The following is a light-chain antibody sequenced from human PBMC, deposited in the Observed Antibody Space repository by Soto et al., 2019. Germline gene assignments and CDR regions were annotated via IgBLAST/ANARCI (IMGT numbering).Light chain of an antibody. V-gene: IGKV3-20*01. J-gene: IGKJ3*01. Sequence: EIVLTQSPGTLSLSPGERATLSCRASQRVSSSYLAWYQRKPGQAPRLLIYGASSRATGIPDRFSGSGSGTDFTLTISRLEPEDFVVYYCQQYGSSPLTFGPGTKVDIK. CDR2: GAS. CDR1: QRVSSSY. CDR3: QQYGSSPLT.